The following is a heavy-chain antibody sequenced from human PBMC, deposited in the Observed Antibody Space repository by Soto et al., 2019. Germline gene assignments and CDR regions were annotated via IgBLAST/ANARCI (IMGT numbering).Heavy chain of an antibody. CDR2: ISYDGSNK. Sequence: QVQLVESGGGVVQPGRSLRPSCAASGFTFSSYGMHWVRQAPGKGLEWVAVISYDGSNKYYADSVKGRFTISRDNSKNTLYLQMNSLRAEDTAVYYCAKDRSGRWLQLGYWGQGTLVTVSS. CDR1: GFTFSSYG. J-gene: IGHJ4*02. V-gene: IGHV3-30*18. CDR3: AKDRSGRWLQLGY. D-gene: IGHD5-12*01.